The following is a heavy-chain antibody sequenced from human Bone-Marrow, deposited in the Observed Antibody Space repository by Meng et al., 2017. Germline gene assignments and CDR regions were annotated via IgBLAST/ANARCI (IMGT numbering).Heavy chain of an antibody. Sequence: QWRLKRPGAGLVKPSETLSLPVPASCCPISRSSYYWCWIRQPPGKGLEWIGSIYYSGSTYYNPSLKSRVTISVDTSKNQFSLKLSSVTAADTAVYYCARAGSGIVVVLDPWGQGTLVTVSS. D-gene: IGHD2-2*01. CDR3: ARAGSGIVVVLDP. CDR2: IYYSGST. V-gene: IGHV4-39*07. J-gene: IGHJ5*02. CDR1: CCPISRSSYY.